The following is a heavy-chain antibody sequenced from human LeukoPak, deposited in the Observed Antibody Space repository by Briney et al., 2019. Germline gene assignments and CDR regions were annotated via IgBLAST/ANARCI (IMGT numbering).Heavy chain of an antibody. CDR1: GFTFSSYW. Sequence: GGSLRLSCAASGFTFSSYWMNWVRQAPGKGLVWASRIDTDGSSTTYADSVKGRFTISRDNAKNTLYLQMNSLRAEDTAVHYCARGFTIFGVVNDGFDIWGQGTKVTVSS. V-gene: IGHV3-74*01. CDR2: IDTDGSST. D-gene: IGHD3-3*01. J-gene: IGHJ3*02. CDR3: ARGFTIFGVVNDGFDI.